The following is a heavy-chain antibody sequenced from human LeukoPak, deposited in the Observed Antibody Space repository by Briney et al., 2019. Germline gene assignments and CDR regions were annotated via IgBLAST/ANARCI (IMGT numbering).Heavy chain of an antibody. CDR3: ARHFSTDAFDI. D-gene: IGHD2/OR15-2a*01. J-gene: IGHJ3*02. Sequence: PSETLSLTCTVSGGSISSGDYYWSWIRQPPGKGLEWIGYIYYSGSTYYNPSLKSRVTISVDTSKNQFSLKLSSVTAADTAVYFCARHFSTDAFDIWGQGTMVTVSS. CDR1: GGSISSGDYY. CDR2: IYYSGST. V-gene: IGHV4-30-4*08.